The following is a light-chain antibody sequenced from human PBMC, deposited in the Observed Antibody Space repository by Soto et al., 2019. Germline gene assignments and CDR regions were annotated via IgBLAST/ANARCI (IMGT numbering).Light chain of an antibody. CDR1: SSNIGADFD. Sequence: HSVLTQPPSISGAPGQRVTISCSGSSSNIGADFDVHWYQQLPGTAPKVLTHHDGDRPSGVPDRFSWSRSVTSASLTISGLRPEDEADYYCQSFDSSLTAWVFVGGTKLTVL. CDR3: QSFDSSLTAWV. V-gene: IGLV1-40*01. CDR2: HDG. J-gene: IGLJ3*02.